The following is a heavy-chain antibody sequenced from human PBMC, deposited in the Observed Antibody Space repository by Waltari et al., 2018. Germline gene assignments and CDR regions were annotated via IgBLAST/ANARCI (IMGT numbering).Heavy chain of an antibody. CDR1: GFTFNNFA. V-gene: IGHV3-23*04. D-gene: IGHD4-17*01. Sequence: VQLVESGGGLVQPGGSLRLACAASGFTFNNFAMTWVRQAPGKGLEWVSIISGSSSSTYYAASVKGRLTISRDNSKNTLHLQMNTLRAEDTAVYYCAKEMTTVTSGTDYWGQGTLVTVSS. CDR2: ISGSSSST. CDR3: AKEMTTVTSGTDY. J-gene: IGHJ4*02.